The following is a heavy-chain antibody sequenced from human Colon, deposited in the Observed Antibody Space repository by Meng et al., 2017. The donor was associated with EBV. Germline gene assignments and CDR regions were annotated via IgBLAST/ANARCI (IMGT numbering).Heavy chain of an antibody. CDR1: GASVRSVTW. CDR2: SYHGGRP. Sequence: QGHVEESGPELVKPSGTLSRPCAVSGASVRSVTWWTWVRQPPGKGLEWIGESYHGGRPNYNPSLESRVTISVDKSKNQFSLDLTSVTAADTAVYFCARVMRYQLLRFFDYWGQGILVTVSS. D-gene: IGHD2-2*01. CDR3: ARVMRYQLLRFFDY. J-gene: IGHJ4*02. V-gene: IGHV4-4*02.